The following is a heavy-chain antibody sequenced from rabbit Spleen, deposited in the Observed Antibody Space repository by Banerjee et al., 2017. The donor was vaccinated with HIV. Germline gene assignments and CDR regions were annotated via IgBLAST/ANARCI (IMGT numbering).Heavy chain of an antibody. Sequence: QEQLVESRGGLVKPGASLTLTCTASGFIFSGYYYMCWVRQAPGKGLEWIACIYTSNSDTSYGGWAKGPFTNSKTSSTTVNMQMTSLAAADTAIYFCAEGGGAGYGYAFHLLGPGTLVTVS. J-gene: IGHJ4*01. D-gene: IGHD6-1*01. CDR1: GFIFSGYYY. CDR2: IYTSNSDT. CDR3: AEGGGAGYGYAFHL. V-gene: IGHV1S45*01.